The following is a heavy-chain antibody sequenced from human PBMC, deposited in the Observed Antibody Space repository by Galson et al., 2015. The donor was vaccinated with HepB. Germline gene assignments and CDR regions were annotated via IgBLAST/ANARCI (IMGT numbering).Heavy chain of an antibody. D-gene: IGHD6-19*01. J-gene: IGHJ3*02. CDR3: ARGVQWLTTDTFDI. Sequence: SLRLSCAASGFSFSSYTMNWVRQAPGKGLEWVSYISSSSSTIYYADSVKGRFTISRDNAKNSLYLQMNSLRAEDTAVYYCARGVQWLTTDTFDIWGQGTVVTVSS. V-gene: IGHV3-48*01. CDR2: ISSSSSTI. CDR1: GFSFSSYT.